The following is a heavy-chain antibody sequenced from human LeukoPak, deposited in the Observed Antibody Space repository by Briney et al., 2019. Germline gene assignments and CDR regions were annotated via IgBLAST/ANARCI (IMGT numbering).Heavy chain of an antibody. D-gene: IGHD3-22*01. CDR2: LNPNSGNT. CDR1: GYTFTSYD. CDR3: ARVLSLGSYDSSGYYFDF. V-gene: IGHV1-8*01. Sequence: ASVKVSCKTSGYTFTSYDISWVRQATGQGLEWMGWLNPNSGNTGFAQKFQGRVTITRNTAISTAYMELSSLRSEDTAVYYCARVLSLGSYDSSGYYFDFWGQGTLVTVSS. J-gene: IGHJ4*02.